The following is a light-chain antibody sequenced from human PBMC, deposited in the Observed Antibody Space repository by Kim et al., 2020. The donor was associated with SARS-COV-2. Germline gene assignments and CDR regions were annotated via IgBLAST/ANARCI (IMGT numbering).Light chain of an antibody. CDR3: QQYGNSPT. J-gene: IGKJ1*01. CDR2: GAS. V-gene: IGKV3-20*01. CDR1: RNNY. Sequence: RNNYLAWYQQKPGQAPRLLVFGASSRATGIPDRFSGSGSGTDFTLTIIGLEPEDFAVYHCQQYGNSPTFGQGTKVDIK.